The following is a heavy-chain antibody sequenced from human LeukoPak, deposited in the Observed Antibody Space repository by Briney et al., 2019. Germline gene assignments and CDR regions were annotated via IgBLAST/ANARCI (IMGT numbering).Heavy chain of an antibody. V-gene: IGHV4-31*03. Sequence: PSETLSLTCTVSGGSISSGGYYWSWIRQHPGKGLEWIGYIYYSGSTYYNPSLKSRVTISVDTSKNQFSLKLSSVTAADTAVYYCASSNPNWNYTPFFNWGQGTLVTVSS. CDR1: GGSISSGGYY. CDR2: IYYSGST. CDR3: ASSNPNWNYTPFFN. D-gene: IGHD1-7*01. J-gene: IGHJ4*02.